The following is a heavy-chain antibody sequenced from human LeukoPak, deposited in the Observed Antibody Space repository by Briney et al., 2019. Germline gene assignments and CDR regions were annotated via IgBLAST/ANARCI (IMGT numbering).Heavy chain of an antibody. V-gene: IGHV4-59*01. Sequence: SETLSLTCTVSGGSISSYYWSWIRQPPGKGLEWIGYIYYSGSTNYNPSLKSRVTISVDTSKNQFSLKLSSVTAADTAVYYCARDSMTTVLYGMDVWGQGPTVTVSS. CDR2: IYYSGST. J-gene: IGHJ6*02. CDR1: GGSISSYY. CDR3: ARDSMTTVLYGMDV. D-gene: IGHD4-17*01.